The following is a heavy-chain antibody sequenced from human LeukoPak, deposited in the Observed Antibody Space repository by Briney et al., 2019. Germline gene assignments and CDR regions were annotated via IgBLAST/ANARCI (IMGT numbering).Heavy chain of an antibody. V-gene: IGHV3-74*03. D-gene: IGHD3-22*01. CDR3: TRINYDNSGYYLFDY. CDR1: GFTFSSYW. Sequence: GGSLRLSCAASGFTFSSYWMHWVRQAPGKGPVWVSRINDDGNSITYADSVKGRFTVSRDNAKNTLYLQMNSLRAEDTAVYYCTRINYDNSGYYLFDYWGQGTLVTVSS. CDR2: INDDGNSI. J-gene: IGHJ4*02.